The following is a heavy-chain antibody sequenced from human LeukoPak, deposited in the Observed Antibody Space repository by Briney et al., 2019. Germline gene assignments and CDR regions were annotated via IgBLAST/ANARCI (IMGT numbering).Heavy chain of an antibody. Sequence: SETLSLTCTVSGGSISSSSYYWGWIRQPPGKGLEWIGSIYYSGSTYYNPSLKSRVTISVDTSKNQFSLKLSSVTAADTAVYYCARDEVGYCSGGSCYDGAFDIWGQGTMVTVSS. CDR1: GGSISSSSYY. V-gene: IGHV4-39*07. D-gene: IGHD2-15*01. CDR3: ARDEVGYCSGGSCYDGAFDI. J-gene: IGHJ3*02. CDR2: IYYSGST.